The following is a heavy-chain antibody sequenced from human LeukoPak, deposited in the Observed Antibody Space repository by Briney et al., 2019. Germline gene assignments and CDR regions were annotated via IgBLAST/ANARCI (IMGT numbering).Heavy chain of an antibody. Sequence: SETLSLTCTVSGGSISNYYWSWIRQPPGKGLEWIGYIYYSGSTKYNPSLKSRVTISVDTSKNQFSQKLSSVTAADTAVYYCARRDYGDYVSAFEIWGQGTMVTVSS. D-gene: IGHD4-17*01. CDR2: IYYSGST. CDR1: GGSISNYY. J-gene: IGHJ3*02. V-gene: IGHV4-59*08. CDR3: ARRDYGDYVSAFEI.